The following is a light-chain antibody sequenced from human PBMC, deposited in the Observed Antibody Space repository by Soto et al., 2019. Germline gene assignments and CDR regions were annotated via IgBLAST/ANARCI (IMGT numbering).Light chain of an antibody. Sequence: ENVMTQSPGTLSLSPVERATLSCRASQSVSTNYVAWYQQKPGQAPRLLIYGASTRATGIPARFSGSGSGTEFTLTISSLQSEDFAVYYCQQYDKWPQFTVGQGTKVEIK. CDR3: QQYDKWPQFT. CDR2: GAS. J-gene: IGKJ2*01. CDR1: QSVSTN. V-gene: IGKV3-15*01.